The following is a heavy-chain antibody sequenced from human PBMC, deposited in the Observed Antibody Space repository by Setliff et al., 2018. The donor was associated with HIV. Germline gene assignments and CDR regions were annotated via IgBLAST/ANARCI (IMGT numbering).Heavy chain of an antibody. CDR1: GYTFTSYG. Sequence: ASVKVSCKASGYTFTSYGISWVRQAPGQGLEWMGWISPYNGNTNYAQKVQGRVTMTTDTSTSTAYMELRSLRSDDTALYYCARVRNHLAVSPWYSYMDVWGKGTTVTVSS. V-gene: IGHV1-18*01. CDR3: ARVRNHLAVSPWYSYMDV. D-gene: IGHD6-19*01. CDR2: ISPYNGNT. J-gene: IGHJ6*03.